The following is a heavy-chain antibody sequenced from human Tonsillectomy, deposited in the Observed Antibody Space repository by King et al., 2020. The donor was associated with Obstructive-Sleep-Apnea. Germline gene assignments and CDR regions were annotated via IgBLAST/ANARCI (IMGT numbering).Heavy chain of an antibody. D-gene: IGHD6-13*01. J-gene: IGHJ6*02. CDR3: ARANSNTWNYYFYYGMDV. CDR1: GFSISSDYY. CDR2: IYHSGST. V-gene: IGHV4-38-2*02. Sequence: QLQESGPGLVKPSETLSLTCTVSGFSISSDYYWGWIRQPPGKGLEWIGSIYHSGSTYYNPSLKSRVTISVDTSKQQFSLRLSPVTATDTAVYFCARANSNTWNYYFYYGMDVWGQGTTVTVSS.